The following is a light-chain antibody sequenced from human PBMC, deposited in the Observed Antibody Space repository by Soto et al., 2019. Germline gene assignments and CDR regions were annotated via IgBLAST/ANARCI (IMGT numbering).Light chain of an antibody. J-gene: IGLJ2*01. CDR2: LNSDGSH. CDR1: SGHSSYV. V-gene: IGLV4-69*01. Sequence: QLVLTQSPSASASLGASVKLTCTLSSGHSSYVIAWHQQQPEEGPRYLMKLNSDGSHTKGDGIPDRFSGSSSGAERYLTISSLQSDDEADYYCQTWGTGIVVFGGGTKVTVL. CDR3: QTWGTGIVV.